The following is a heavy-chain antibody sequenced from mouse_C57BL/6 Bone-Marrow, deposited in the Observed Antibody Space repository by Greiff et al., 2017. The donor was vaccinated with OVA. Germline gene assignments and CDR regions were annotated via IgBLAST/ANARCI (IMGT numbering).Heavy chain of an antibody. J-gene: IGHJ1*03. D-gene: IGHD2-4*01. Sequence: EVKVVESGGGLVKPGGSLKLSCAASGFTFSSYAMSWVRQTPEKRLEWVATISDGGSYTYYPDNVKGRFTISRDNAKNNLYLQMSYLKSEDTAMYYCARDRVYYDYDYWYFDVWGTGTTVTVSS. CDR2: ISDGGSYT. CDR3: ARDRVYYDYDYWYFDV. CDR1: GFTFSSYA. V-gene: IGHV5-4*01.